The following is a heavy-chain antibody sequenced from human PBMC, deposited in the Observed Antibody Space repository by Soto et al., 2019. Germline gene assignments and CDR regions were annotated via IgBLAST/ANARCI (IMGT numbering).Heavy chain of an antibody. D-gene: IGHD6-6*01. CDR3: AKDMFSCSSAATVDY. V-gene: IGHV3-9*01. J-gene: IGHJ4*01. Sequence: EVQLVESGGGLAQPGRSLRLSCAASGFTFDDYAMHWFRQAPGKGLEWVSGISWESGSIRYADSAKGRLTISRDNAKKWLYLQPNSLRVEDTALYYCAKDMFSCSSAATVDYWGHGIVVTVSS. CDR2: ISWESGSI. CDR1: GFTFDDYA.